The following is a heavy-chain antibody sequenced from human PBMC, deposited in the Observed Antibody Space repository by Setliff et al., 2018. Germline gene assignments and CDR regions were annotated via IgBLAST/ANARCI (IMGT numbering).Heavy chain of an antibody. CDR3: ARALASAGTVFFDY. D-gene: IGHD6-13*01. V-gene: IGHV5-51*01. CDR1: GYTFTSYW. CDR2: IYPSDSHT. Sequence: RGESLKISCKGSGYTFTSYWIGWVRQMPGKGLEWLGIIYPSDSHTRYSPSFQGQVTISADRSISTAYLQWSSLKASDTAMYYCARALASAGTVFFDYWGQGILVTVSS. J-gene: IGHJ4*02.